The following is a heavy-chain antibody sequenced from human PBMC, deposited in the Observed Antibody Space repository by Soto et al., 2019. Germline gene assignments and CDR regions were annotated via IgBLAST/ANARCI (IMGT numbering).Heavy chain of an antibody. CDR3: AGYCSGGSCSGSWGFDP. D-gene: IGHD2-15*01. J-gene: IGHJ5*02. Sequence: QVQLVQSGAEVKKPGSSVKVSCKASGGTFSSYAISWVRQAPGQGLEWMGGIIPIFGTTNYAQKFQGRVTITADESTSTAYMELSSLRSEDTAVYYCAGYCSGGSCSGSWGFDPWGQGTLVTVSS. CDR2: IIPIFGTT. V-gene: IGHV1-69*01. CDR1: GGTFSSYA.